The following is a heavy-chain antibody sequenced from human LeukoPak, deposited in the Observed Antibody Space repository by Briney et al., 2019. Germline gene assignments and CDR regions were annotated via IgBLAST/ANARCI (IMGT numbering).Heavy chain of an antibody. V-gene: IGHV1-8*01. J-gene: IGHJ3*02. CDR1: GYTFTSYD. D-gene: IGHD3-16*01. CDR3: ARRTWFGGDAFDI. Sequence: GASVTVSCKASGYTFTSYDINWVRQAPGQGLEGMGWMNPNSGNTDYAQKFQGRVTINRKTAKSTAYMELSSLRSEDTAVYYCARRTWFGGDAFDIWGQGTMVTVSS. CDR2: MNPNSGNT.